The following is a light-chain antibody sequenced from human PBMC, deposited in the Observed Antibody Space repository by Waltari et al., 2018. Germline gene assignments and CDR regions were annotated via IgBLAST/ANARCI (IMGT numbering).Light chain of an antibody. CDR2: GAS. CDR1: QRVSSSY. V-gene: IGKV3-20*01. Sequence: EIVLTQSPGTLSLSPGERATLSCRASQRVSSSYLAWYQQKPGQAPRLLIYGASSRATGIPDRFSGRGSGTDFTLTISRLEPEDFAVYYCQQYGSSPLFTFGPGTKVDIK. CDR3: QQYGSSPLFT. J-gene: IGKJ3*01.